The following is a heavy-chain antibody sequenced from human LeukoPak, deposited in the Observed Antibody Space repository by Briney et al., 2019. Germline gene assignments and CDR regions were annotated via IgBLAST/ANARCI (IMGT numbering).Heavy chain of an antibody. J-gene: IGHJ4*02. CDR3: ARDRERVVATMGYY. V-gene: IGHV1-18*01. CDR1: GYTFTSYG. CDR2: ISAYNGNT. D-gene: IGHD5-12*01. Sequence: ASVKVSFKASGYTFTSYGISWVRQAPGQGLEWMGWISAYNGNTNYAQKLQGRVTMTTDTSTSTAYMELRSLRSDDTAVYYCARDRERVVATMGYYWGQGTLVTVSS.